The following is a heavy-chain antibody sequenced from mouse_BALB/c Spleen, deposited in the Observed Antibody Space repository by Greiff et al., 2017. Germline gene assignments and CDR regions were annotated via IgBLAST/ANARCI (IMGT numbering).Heavy chain of an antibody. V-gene: IGHV5-9-3*01. J-gene: IGHJ1*01. CDR2: ISSGGSYT. CDR1: GFTFSSYA. CDR3: ARQDYGSSPDWYFDV. Sequence: EVKLVESGGGLVKPGGSLKLSCAASGFTFSSYAMSWVRQTPEKRLEWVATISSGGSYTYYPDSVKGRFTISRDNAKNTLYLQMSSLRSEDTAMYYCARQDYGSSPDWYFDVWGAGTTVTVSS. D-gene: IGHD1-1*01.